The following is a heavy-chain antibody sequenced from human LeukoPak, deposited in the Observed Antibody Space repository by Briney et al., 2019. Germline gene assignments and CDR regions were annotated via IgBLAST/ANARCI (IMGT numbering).Heavy chain of an antibody. D-gene: IGHD3-10*01. Sequence: SETLSLTCTVSCVSISSGSYYWSWIRQPAGKGLEWIVRIYTSGSTNYNPSLKSRVTIPVDTSKSQFSLKLSSVTAADTAVYYCARSGKAYAFDIWGQGTMVTVSS. J-gene: IGHJ3*02. CDR1: CVSISSGSYY. CDR2: IYTSGST. CDR3: ARSGKAYAFDI. V-gene: IGHV4-61*02.